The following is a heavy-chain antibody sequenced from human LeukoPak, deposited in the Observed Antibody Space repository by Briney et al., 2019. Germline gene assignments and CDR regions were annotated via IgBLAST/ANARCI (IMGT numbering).Heavy chain of an antibody. D-gene: IGHD6-13*01. J-gene: IGHJ6*03. CDR3: ARGGKQQLVRGNYYYYMDV. V-gene: IGHV4-4*02. CDR1: SGSIFSSNW. Sequence: SSGTLSLTCAVSSGSIFSSNWWSWVRQPPGKGLEWIGSIYHSGSTNYNPSLKSRVTISVDTSKNQFSLKLSSVTAADTAVYYCARGGKQQLVRGNYYYYMDVWGKGTTVTVSS. CDR2: IYHSGST.